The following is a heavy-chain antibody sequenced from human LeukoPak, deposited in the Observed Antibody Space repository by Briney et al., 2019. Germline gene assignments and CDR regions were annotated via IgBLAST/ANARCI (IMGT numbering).Heavy chain of an antibody. CDR3: NLYDGYSTLDFDY. Sequence: SETLSLTCAVYGGSFSGYYWSWIRQPPGKGLEWIGEINHSGSTNYNPSLKSRVTISVDTSKNQFSLKLSSVTAADTAVYYCNLYDGYSTLDFDYWGQGTLVAVSS. CDR2: INHSGST. J-gene: IGHJ4*02. D-gene: IGHD5-24*01. CDR1: GGSFSGYY. V-gene: IGHV4-34*01.